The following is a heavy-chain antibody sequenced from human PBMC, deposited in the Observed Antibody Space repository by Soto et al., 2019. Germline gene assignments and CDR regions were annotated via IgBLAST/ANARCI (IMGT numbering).Heavy chain of an antibody. Sequence: SETLSLTCAVYGGSFSGYYWSWIRQPPGKGLEWIGEINHSGSTNYNPSLKSRVTISVDTSKNQFSLKLSSVTAADTAVYYCARRVDSSGTHYLASGDYWGRRTLVTVSS. D-gene: IGHD3-10*01. CDR2: INHSGST. J-gene: IGHJ4*02. V-gene: IGHV4-34*01. CDR1: GGSFSGYY. CDR3: ARRVDSSGTHYLASGDY.